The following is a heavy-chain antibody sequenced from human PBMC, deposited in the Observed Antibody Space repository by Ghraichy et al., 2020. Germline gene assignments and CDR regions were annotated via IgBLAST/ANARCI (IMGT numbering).Heavy chain of an antibody. V-gene: IGHV4-34*01. J-gene: IGHJ5*02. Sequence: SETLSLTCAVYGGSFSGYYWSWIRQPPGKGLEWIGEINHSGSTNYNPSLKSRVTISVDTSKNQFSLKLSSVTAADTAVYYCARVGDIGWFDPWGQGTLVTVSS. CDR2: INHSGST. D-gene: IGHD3-10*01. CDR3: ARVGDIGWFDP. CDR1: GGSFSGYY.